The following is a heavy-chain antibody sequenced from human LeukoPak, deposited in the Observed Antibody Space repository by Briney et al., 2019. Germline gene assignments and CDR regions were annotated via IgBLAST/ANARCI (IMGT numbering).Heavy chain of an antibody. V-gene: IGHV1-2*02. J-gene: IGHJ5*02. CDR1: GYTFTGYY. CDR3: ARDQVWFDP. CDR2: INPNSGGT. Sequence: GASVKVSCKASGYTFTGYYIHWVRQAPGQGLEWMGWINPNSGGTNYAQKFQGGVTMTRDTSIGTAYMELSRLRSDDTAVYYCARDQVWFDPWGQGTLVTVSS.